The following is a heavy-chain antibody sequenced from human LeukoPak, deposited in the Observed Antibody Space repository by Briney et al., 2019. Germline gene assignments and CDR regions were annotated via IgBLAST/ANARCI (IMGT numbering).Heavy chain of an antibody. J-gene: IGHJ6*03. CDR3: ARDGYSNYFYIDV. CDR1: GFAFNFYA. Sequence: GGSLRLSCEASGFAFNFYAMSWVRHTPGKGLQWVSGIVGSGASTYYAESVKGRFTISRDNSKNTLALQMNSLTAEDTAVYYCARDGYSNYFYIDVWGKGTTVTVSS. D-gene: IGHD5-24*01. V-gene: IGHV3-23*01. CDR2: IVGSGAST.